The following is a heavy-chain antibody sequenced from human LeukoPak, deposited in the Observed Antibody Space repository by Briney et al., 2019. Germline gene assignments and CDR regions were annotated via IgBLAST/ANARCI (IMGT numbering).Heavy chain of an antibody. D-gene: IGHD4-11*01. J-gene: IGHJ6*03. CDR2: IIPIFGTA. V-gene: IGHV1-69*05. Sequence: SVKVSCKASGVTFSSYAISWVRQAPGQGLEWMGGIIPIFGTANYAQKFQGRVTITTDESTSTAYMELSSLRSEDTAVYYCARSGEVDTVTRSVYYYYYYMDVWGKGTTVTVSS. CDR3: ARSGEVDTVTRSVYYYYYYMDV. CDR1: GVTFSSYA.